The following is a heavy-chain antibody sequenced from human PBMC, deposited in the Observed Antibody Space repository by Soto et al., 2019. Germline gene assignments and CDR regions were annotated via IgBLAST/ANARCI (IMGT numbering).Heavy chain of an antibody. J-gene: IGHJ4*02. CDR1: GFTFSSYA. D-gene: IGHD6-13*01. CDR3: AKRLSCSSSWYYSDY. V-gene: IGHV3-23*01. Sequence: EVQLLESGGGLVQPGGSLRLSCAASGFTFSSYAMSWVRQAPGKGLEWVSAISSGGGNTYYADSVKGRFTISRDNSKNTLSLQMSSLRAEDTAVYYCAKRLSCSSSWYYSDYWGQGTLVTVSS. CDR2: ISSGGGNT.